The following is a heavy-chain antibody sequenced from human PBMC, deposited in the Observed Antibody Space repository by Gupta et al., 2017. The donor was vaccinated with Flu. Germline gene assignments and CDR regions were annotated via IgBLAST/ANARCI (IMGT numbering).Heavy chain of an antibody. J-gene: IGHJ4*02. CDR3: ARGPYSRGWYDY. Sequence: CTVSSGSISSDFWSWIRQPPGKVLEWIGYIYYSGNTNYNPSLKSRVTMSLDTSKNQFSLRLRSVTAADTAIYYCARGPYSRGWYDYWGQGTLVPVSS. V-gene: IGHV4-59*01. D-gene: IGHD6-19*01. CDR1: SGSISSDF. CDR2: IYYSGNT.